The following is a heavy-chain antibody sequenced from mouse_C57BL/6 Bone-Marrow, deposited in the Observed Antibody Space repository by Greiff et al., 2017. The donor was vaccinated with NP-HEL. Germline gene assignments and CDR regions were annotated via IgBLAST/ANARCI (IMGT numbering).Heavy chain of an antibody. V-gene: IGHV7-1*01. CDR3: ARESTLYAMDY. CDR2: SRNKANDYTT. CDR1: GFTFSDFY. Sequence: EVMLVESGGGLVQSGRSLRLSCATSGFTFSDFYMEWVRQAPGKGLEWIAASRNKANDYTTEYSASVKGRFIVSRDTSQSILYLQMNALRAEDTAIYYCARESTLYAMDYWGQGTSVTVSS. J-gene: IGHJ4*01.